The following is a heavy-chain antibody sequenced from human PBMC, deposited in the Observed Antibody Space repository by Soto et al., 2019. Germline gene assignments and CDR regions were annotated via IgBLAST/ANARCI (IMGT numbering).Heavy chain of an antibody. CDR3: ARKGEGDCPNGECSYAFDI. CDR2: IKQDGSEK. D-gene: IGHD2-8*01. V-gene: IGHV3-7*01. CDR1: GFTFSSYW. J-gene: IGHJ3*02. Sequence: GGSLRLSCAASGFTFSSYWMSWVRQAPGKGLEWVANIKQDGSEKYYVDSVKGRFTISRDNAKNSLYLQMNSLRAEDTAVYYGARKGEGDCPNGECSYAFDIWGQGTMVTV.